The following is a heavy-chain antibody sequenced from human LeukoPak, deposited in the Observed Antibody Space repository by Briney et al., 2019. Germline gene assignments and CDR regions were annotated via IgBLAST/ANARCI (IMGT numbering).Heavy chain of an antibody. J-gene: IGHJ6*03. CDR1: GGSISSSSYY. CDR3: ARHQGQYHYMDV. V-gene: IGHV4-39*01. CDR2: IYYSGST. Sequence: PSETLSLTCTVSGGSISSSSYYWGWIRQPPGKGLEWIGSIYYSGSTYYNPSLKSRVTISVDTSKNQFSLKLSSVTAADTAVYYCARHQGQYHYMDVWGKGTTVTVSS.